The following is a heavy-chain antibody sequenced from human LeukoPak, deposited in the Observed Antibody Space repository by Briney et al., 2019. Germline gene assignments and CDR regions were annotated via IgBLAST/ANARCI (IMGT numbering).Heavy chain of an antibody. CDR3: AKDIGLFMS. CDR1: GFTFRNFA. CDR2: LSHGGTRT. V-gene: IGHV3-23*01. J-gene: IGHJ5*02. Sequence: GGSLRLSCAASGFTFRNFAMSWVRQAPGKGLEWVSGLSHGGTRTFYAASVKGRFTISRDDSNSTLFLQMDNLRVEDTATYCAKDIGLFMSWGQGTLVIVSS. D-gene: IGHD3-10*02.